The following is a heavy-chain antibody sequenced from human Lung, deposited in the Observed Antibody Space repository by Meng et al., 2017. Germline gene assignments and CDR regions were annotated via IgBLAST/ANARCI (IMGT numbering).Heavy chain of an antibody. Sequence: QVQLQQWGAGLLKPSETLSLTCGVSGGSFSDYYWSWIRQPPGKGLEWIGEINHSGSTNYNPSLESRATISVDTSQNNLSLKLSSVTAADSAVYYCARGPTTMAHDIDYWGQGTLVTVSS. CDR2: INHSGST. D-gene: IGHD4-11*01. J-gene: IGHJ4*02. CDR1: GGSFSDYY. V-gene: IGHV4-34*01. CDR3: ARGPTTMAHDIDY.